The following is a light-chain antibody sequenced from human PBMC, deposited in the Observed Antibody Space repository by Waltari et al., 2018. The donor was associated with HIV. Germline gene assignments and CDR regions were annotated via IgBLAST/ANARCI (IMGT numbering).Light chain of an antibody. Sequence: HSALTQPASVSASPGQSITISCTGTSGAFDISSLIPWYQQRPGKGPKVIIYEVISRPSGVSNRFSGSKSGNTASLTISGLQAEDEADYYCTSYTSNATLLFGGGTKVTVL. V-gene: IGLV2-14*01. CDR1: SGAFDISSL. CDR3: TSYTSNATLL. CDR2: EVI. J-gene: IGLJ3*02.